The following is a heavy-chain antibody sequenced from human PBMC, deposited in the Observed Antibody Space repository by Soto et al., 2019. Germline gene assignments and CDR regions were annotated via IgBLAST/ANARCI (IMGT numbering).Heavy chain of an antibody. CDR2: FDPEDGGT. V-gene: IGHV1-24*01. J-gene: IGHJ5*02. CDR3: ARGEHIAIFLFGVLNWFDP. D-gene: IGHD5-18*01. CDR1: GYTLTELS. Sequence: GASVKVSCKVSGYTLTELSMHWVRQAPGKGLEWMGGFDPEDGGTIYAQKLQGRVTITRDTSASTAYMELSSLRSEDTAVYYCARGEHIAIFLFGVLNWFDPWGQGTLVTVSS.